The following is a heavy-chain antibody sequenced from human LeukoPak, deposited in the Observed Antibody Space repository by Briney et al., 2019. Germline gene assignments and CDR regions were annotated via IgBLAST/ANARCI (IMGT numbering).Heavy chain of an antibody. CDR3: ARGPKITIFGVVTLYYYYYYMDV. J-gene: IGHJ6*03. Sequence: GASVKVSCXASGYTFTSYDINWVRQATGQGLEWMGWMNPNSGNTGYAQKFQGRVTITRNTSISTAYMELSSLRSEDTAVYYCARGPKITIFGVVTLYYYYYYMDVWGKGATVTVSS. CDR2: MNPNSGNT. V-gene: IGHV1-8*03. D-gene: IGHD3-3*01. CDR1: GYTFTSYD.